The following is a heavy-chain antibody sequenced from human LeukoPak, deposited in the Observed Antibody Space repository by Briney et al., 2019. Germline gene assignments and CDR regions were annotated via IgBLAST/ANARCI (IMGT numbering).Heavy chain of an antibody. V-gene: IGHV4-59*01. J-gene: IGHJ4*02. D-gene: IGHD3-10*01. CDR1: GGSISSYY. Sequence: KPSETLSLTCIVSGGSISSYYWSWIRQPPGKGLEWIGYIYYSGSTNYNPSLKSRVTISVDTSKNQFSLKLSSVTAADTAVYYCARGGVYYGSGIDYWGQGTLVTVSS. CDR3: ARGGVYYGSGIDY. CDR2: IYYSGST.